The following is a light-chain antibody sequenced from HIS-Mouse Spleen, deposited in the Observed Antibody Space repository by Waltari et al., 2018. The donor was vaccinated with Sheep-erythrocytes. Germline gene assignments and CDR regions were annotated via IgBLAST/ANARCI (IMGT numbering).Light chain of an antibody. V-gene: IGLV2-8*01. J-gene: IGLJ3*02. CDR3: SSYAGSNNWV. CDR2: DVS. CDR1: SSDVGGYNY. Sequence: QSALTQPPSASGSPGQSVTISCTGTSSDVGGYNYVSWYQQHPGKAPNLMFYDVSKRPAGVPDRFSGSKSGNTASLTVSGLQAEDEADYYCSSYAGSNNWVFGGGTKLTVL.